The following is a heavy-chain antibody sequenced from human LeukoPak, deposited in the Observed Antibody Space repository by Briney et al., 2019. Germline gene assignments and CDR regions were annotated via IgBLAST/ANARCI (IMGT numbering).Heavy chain of an antibody. V-gene: IGHV3-66*01. CDR3: ARSLRYSNYFYFDY. CDR1: GFTVSSNY. Sequence: PGGSLRLSCAASGFTVSSNYMSWVRQAPGKGLEWVSVIYSGGSTYYADSVKGRFTISRDNSKNTLYLQVNSLRAEDMAVYYCARSLRYSNYFYFDYWGQGTLVTVSS. CDR2: IYSGGST. D-gene: IGHD4-11*01. J-gene: IGHJ4*02.